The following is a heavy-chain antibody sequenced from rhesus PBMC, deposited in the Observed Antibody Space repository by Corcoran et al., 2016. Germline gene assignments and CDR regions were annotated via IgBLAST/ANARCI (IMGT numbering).Heavy chain of an antibody. Sequence: QVQLQESGPGLVKPSETLSLTCAVSGYSISGYYWSWIRQAPGKGLEWIGYIPYIGSTSYNPSLKSRVTIARYTSKNQFSLKLSSVTAADTAVYYCARGGWGDYYGLDSWGQGVVVTVSS. J-gene: IGHJ6*01. D-gene: IGHD3-34*01. V-gene: IGHV4-122*02. CDR2: IPYIGST. CDR3: ARGGWGDYYGLDS. CDR1: GYSISGYY.